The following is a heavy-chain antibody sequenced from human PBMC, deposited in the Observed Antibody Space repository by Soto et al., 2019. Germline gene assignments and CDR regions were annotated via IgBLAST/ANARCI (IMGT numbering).Heavy chain of an antibody. V-gene: IGHV3-23*01. CDR3: ARDFQYSSSWYSWFDP. J-gene: IGHJ5*02. CDR2: VSATAGTT. D-gene: IGHD6-13*01. Sequence: GGSLRLSCAASGFTFSNYAMSWVRQAPGKGLEWVSLVSATAGTTYYTDSVQGRFTISRDNSKNTLYLQMNSLRAEDTAVYYCARDFQYSSSWYSWFDPWGQGTLVTVSS. CDR1: GFTFSNYA.